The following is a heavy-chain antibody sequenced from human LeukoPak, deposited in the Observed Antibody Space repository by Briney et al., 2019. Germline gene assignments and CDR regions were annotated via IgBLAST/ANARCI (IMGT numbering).Heavy chain of an antibody. CDR2: INPSGGST. J-gene: IGHJ4*02. CDR3: AREPVGGDRNFDY. D-gene: IGHD2-21*01. V-gene: IGHV1-46*01. CDR1: GYTFTIYY. Sequence: ASVNVSCKASGYTFTIYYMHWVRQAPGQGLEWMGIINPSGGSTSYAQKFQGRVTMTRDTSTSTVYMELSSLSSEDTAVYYCAREPVGGDRNFDYWGQGTLVTVSS.